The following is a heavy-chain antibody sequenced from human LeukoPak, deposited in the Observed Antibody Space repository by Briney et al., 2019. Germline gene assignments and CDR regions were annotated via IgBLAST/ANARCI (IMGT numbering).Heavy chain of an antibody. Sequence: GASVKVSCKASGYTFTSYYMHWVRRAPGQGLEWMGIINPSGGSTSYAQKFQGRVTMTRDTSTSPVYMELSSLRSEDTAVYYCARESNCGGDCYSLARIDDAFDIWGQGTMVTVSS. CDR3: ARESNCGGDCYSLARIDDAFDI. CDR2: INPSGGST. V-gene: IGHV1-46*01. J-gene: IGHJ3*02. CDR1: GYTFTSYY. D-gene: IGHD2-21*02.